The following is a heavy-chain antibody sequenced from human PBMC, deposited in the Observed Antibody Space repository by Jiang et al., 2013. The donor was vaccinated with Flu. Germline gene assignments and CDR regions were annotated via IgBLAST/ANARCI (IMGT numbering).Heavy chain of an antibody. Sequence: QLVESGGGVVQPGGSLRLSCAASGFTFNSYGMHWVRQTPGKGLEWVAFIRYDGSDKYYADSVKGRFTISRDNSKNTLYLQMNSLRAEDTAVYYCAKERYGRNPPPFDYWGQGTLVTVSS. CDR2: IRYDGSDK. CDR3: AKERYGRNPPPFDY. J-gene: IGHJ4*02. D-gene: IGHD4-23*01. V-gene: IGHV3-30*02. CDR1: GFTFNSYG.